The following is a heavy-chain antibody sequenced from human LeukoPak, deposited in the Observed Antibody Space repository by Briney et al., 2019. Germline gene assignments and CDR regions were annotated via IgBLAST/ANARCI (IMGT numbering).Heavy chain of an antibody. CDR3: ARVLSYPVTTYWGNDY. J-gene: IGHJ4*02. CDR1: GYTFTSYD. Sequence: ASVKVSCKASGYTFTSYDINWVRQATGQGLGWMGWMNPNSGNTGYAQKFQGRVTITRNTSISTAYMELSSLRSEDTAVYYCARVLSYPVTTYWGNDYWGQGTLVTVSS. D-gene: IGHD4-17*01. V-gene: IGHV1-8*03. CDR2: MNPNSGNT.